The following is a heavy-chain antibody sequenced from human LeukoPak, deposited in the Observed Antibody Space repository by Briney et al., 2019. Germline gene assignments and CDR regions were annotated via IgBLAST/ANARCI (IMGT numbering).Heavy chain of an antibody. CDR1: GFTFSSYA. V-gene: IGHV3-23*01. CDR3: ARYTEDSSWNLLVDY. J-gene: IGHJ4*02. CDR2: IRGSGGST. Sequence: GGSLRLSCAASGFTFSSYAMSWVRQAPGKGLEWVSAIRGSGGSTYYADSVKGRFTISRDNSKNTLHLQMNSLRAEDTAVYYCARYTEDSSWNLLVDYWGQGTLVTVSS. D-gene: IGHD6-13*01.